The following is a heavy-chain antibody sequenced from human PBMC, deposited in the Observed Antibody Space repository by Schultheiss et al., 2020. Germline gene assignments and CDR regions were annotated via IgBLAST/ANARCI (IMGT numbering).Heavy chain of an antibody. D-gene: IGHD5-24*01. CDR2: IYYSGST. CDR1: GGSISSGGYY. Sequence: SETLSLTCTFSGGSISSGGYYWSWIRQHPGKGLEWIGYIYYSGSTYYNPSLKSRVTMSVDTSKNQFSLKLSSVTAADTAVYYCARDATKPYYYYGMDVWGQGTTVTVSS. CDR3: ARDATKPYYYYGMDV. V-gene: IGHV4-31*03. J-gene: IGHJ6*02.